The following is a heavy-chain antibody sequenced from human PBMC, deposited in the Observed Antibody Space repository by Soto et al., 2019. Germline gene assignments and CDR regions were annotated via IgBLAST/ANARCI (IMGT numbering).Heavy chain of an antibody. V-gene: IGHV4-34*01. CDR1: GVSFSGYY. J-gene: IGHJ6*02. Sequence: SATLSLTCAVYGVSFSGYYWIWIRQPPGKGLEWIGEINHSGSTNYNPSLKSRVTISVDTSKNQFSLKLSSVTAADTAVYYCARGWRYYYGMDVWGQGTTVTVSS. CDR3: ARGWRYYYGMDV. CDR2: INHSGST.